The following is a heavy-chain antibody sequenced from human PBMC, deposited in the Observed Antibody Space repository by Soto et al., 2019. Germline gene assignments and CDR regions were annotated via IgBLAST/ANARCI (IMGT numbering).Heavy chain of an antibody. Sequence: PGGSLRLSCAAAGFHVSSNCRSWVRPAPGKGLEWVSVIYSGGSTYYADSVKGRFTISRDNSKNTLYLQMNSLRAEDTAVYYCARGEDGYNFRWAVNAFDIWGQGTMVTVSS. J-gene: IGHJ3*02. D-gene: IGHD5-12*01. CDR2: IYSGGST. V-gene: IGHV3-66*01. CDR1: GFHVSSNC. CDR3: ARGEDGYNFRWAVNAFDI.